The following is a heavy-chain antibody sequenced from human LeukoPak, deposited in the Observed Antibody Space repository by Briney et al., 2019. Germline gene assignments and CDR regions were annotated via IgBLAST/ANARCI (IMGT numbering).Heavy chain of an antibody. CDR2: LIPIYGSA. CDR3: AGILYDISGDAFDL. V-gene: IGHV1-69*01. J-gene: IGHJ3*01. Sequence: SVKVSCKASGGSFTFTSHAISWVRQAPGQGLEWMGGLIPIYGSANYAQKFQGRVTITSDESTRTVYMELSSLRPEDSAVYYCAGILYDISGDAFDLWGQGTMVTVSS. CDR1: GGSFTFTSHA. D-gene: IGHD3-22*01.